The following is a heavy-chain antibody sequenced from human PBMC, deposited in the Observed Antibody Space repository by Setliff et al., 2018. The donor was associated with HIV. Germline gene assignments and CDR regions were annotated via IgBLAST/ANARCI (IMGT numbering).Heavy chain of an antibody. Sequence: PSETLSLTCTVSGASVNSNNYYWGWIRQPPGKGLEWIASIYYSGTTYYNPSLKSRVTISVDTSKNQFSLKLSSVTAADTAVYYCASQYCSAGSCFSDYWGQGTMVTVSS. CDR1: GASVNSNNYY. D-gene: IGHD2-15*01. J-gene: IGHJ4*02. CDR2: IYYSGTT. CDR3: ASQYCSAGSCFSDY. V-gene: IGHV4-39*07.